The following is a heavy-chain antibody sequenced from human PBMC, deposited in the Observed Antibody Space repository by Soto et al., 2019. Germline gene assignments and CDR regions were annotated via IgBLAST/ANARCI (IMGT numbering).Heavy chain of an antibody. J-gene: IGHJ3*02. CDR1: GFSVDEYA. V-gene: IGHV3-9*01. CDR3: AKDIVVVVAVRHHGFDI. Sequence: PGGSLRRSCAASGFSVDEYAMHWDRQAPGKGLEWVSGISWNSGSIGYADSVKGRFTISRDNAKNSLYLQMNSLRAEDTALYYCAKDIVVVVAVRHHGFDIWGQGTMVTVSS. CDR2: ISWNSGSI. D-gene: IGHD2-15*01.